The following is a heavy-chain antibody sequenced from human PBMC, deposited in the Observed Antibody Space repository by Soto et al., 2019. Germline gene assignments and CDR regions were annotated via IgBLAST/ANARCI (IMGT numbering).Heavy chain of an antibody. J-gene: IGHJ4*02. CDR1: GYTFTSYA. D-gene: IGHD5-18*01. Sequence: QVQLVQSGAEVKKPGASVKVSCKASGYTFTSYAMHWVRQAPGQRLERMGWINAGNGNTKYSQKFQGRVTITRDTSASTAYMELSSLRSEDTAVYYCARVGLDTATLYFDYWGQGTLVTVSS. CDR2: INAGNGNT. CDR3: ARVGLDTATLYFDY. V-gene: IGHV1-3*01.